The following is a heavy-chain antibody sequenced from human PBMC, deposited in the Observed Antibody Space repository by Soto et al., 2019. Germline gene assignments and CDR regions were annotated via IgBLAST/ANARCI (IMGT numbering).Heavy chain of an antibody. V-gene: IGHV3-53*01. D-gene: IGHD6-19*01. Sequence: EVQLVESGGGLIQPGGFLRLSCAASGFTVSSNYMSWVRQAPGKGLEWVSVIYSGGSTYYADSVKGRFTISRDNSKNTLYLQMNSLRAEDTAVYYCARVDWQWLVLGYWGQGTLVTVSS. CDR2: IYSGGST. CDR3: ARVDWQWLVLGY. J-gene: IGHJ4*02. CDR1: GFTVSSNY.